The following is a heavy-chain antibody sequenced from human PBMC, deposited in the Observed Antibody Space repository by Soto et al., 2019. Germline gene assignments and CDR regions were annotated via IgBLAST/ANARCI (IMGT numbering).Heavy chain of an antibody. Sequence: QVQLQESGPGLVKPSQTLSLTCTVSGGSISSGDYYWSWIRQPPGKGLEWIGYIYYSGSTYYNPSLKSRVTISVDTSKNQFSLKLSSVTAADTAVYYCATLTTVTTFDISYFDYWGQGTLVTVSS. CDR1: GGSISSGDYY. J-gene: IGHJ4*02. CDR3: ATLTTVTTFDISYFDY. CDR2: IYYSGST. V-gene: IGHV4-30-4*01. D-gene: IGHD4-17*01.